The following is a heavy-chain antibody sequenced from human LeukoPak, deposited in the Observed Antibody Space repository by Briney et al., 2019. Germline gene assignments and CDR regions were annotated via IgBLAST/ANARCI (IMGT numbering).Heavy chain of an antibody. Sequence: PSETLSLACAVYGGSFSGYYWSWIRQPPGKGLEWIGEINHSGTTNYNSSLKSRVTVSVDTSKNQFSLKLSSVTAADTAVYYCARGDLVLRYFDWLFRPPSFAFDIWGQGTMVTVSS. CDR1: GGSFSGYY. J-gene: IGHJ3*02. D-gene: IGHD3-9*01. CDR3: ARGDLVLRYFDWLFRPPSFAFDI. V-gene: IGHV4-34*01. CDR2: INHSGTT.